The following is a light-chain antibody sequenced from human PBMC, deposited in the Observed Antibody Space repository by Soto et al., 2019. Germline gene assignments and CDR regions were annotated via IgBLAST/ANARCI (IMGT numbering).Light chain of an antibody. CDR1: QSVSSN. CDR2: GAS. CDR3: QQYNNWPALI. J-gene: IGKJ4*01. V-gene: IGKV3-15*01. Sequence: EIVMTQSPATLSVSPGERATLSCRASQSVSSNLAWYQQKPGQAPRLLIYGASTRATGIPARFSGSRSGTEFTLTISSLQSEDFAVYYCQQYNNWPALIFGGGTKVEIK.